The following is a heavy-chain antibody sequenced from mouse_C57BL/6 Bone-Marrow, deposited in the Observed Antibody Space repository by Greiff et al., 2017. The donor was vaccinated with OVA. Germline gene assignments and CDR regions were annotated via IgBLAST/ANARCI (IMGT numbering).Heavy chain of an antibody. CDR2: INPGSGGT. D-gene: IGHD2-4*01. CDR1: GYAFTNYL. V-gene: IGHV1-54*01. CDR3: ARPHSTDDYSYWYFDV. Sequence: VQLQQPGAELVRPGTSVKVSCKASGYAFTNYLIEWVKQRPGQGLEWIGVINPGSGGTNYNEKFKGKATLTADKSSSTAYMQLSSLTSEDSAVYFCARPHSTDDYSYWYFDVWGTGTTVTVSS. J-gene: IGHJ1*03.